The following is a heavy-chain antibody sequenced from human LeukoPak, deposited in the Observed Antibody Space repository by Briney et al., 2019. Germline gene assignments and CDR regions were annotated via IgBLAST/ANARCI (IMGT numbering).Heavy chain of an antibody. V-gene: IGHV3-23*01. D-gene: IGHD6-19*01. CDR1: GFTFSSNA. J-gene: IGHJ4*02. Sequence: GGSLRLSCAGSGFTFSSNAMSWVRQARGKGLEWVSAISVSDTSTNYADSVKGRFTISRDNSKNTLYLQMNSLRAEDTAICYCAKALRGWNFDYWGQGIQVTVSS. CDR2: ISVSDTST. CDR3: AKALRGWNFDY.